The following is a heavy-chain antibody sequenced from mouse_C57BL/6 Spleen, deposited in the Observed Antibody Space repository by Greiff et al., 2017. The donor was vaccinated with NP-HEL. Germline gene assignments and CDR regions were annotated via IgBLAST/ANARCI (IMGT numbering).Heavy chain of an antibody. J-gene: IGHJ2*01. CDR2: IYPGDGDT. V-gene: IGHV1-82*01. D-gene: IGHD2-3*01. Sequence: QVHVKQSGPELVKPGASVKISCKASGYAFSSSWMNWVKQRPGKGLEWIGRIYPGDGDTNYNGKFKGKATLTADKSSSTAYMQLSSLTSEDSAVYFCARDGKLPLGYWGQGTTLTVSS. CDR3: ARDGKLPLGY. CDR1: GYAFSSSW.